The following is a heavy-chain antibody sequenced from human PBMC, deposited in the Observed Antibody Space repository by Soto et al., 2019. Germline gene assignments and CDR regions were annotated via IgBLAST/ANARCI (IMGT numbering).Heavy chain of an antibody. J-gene: IGHJ4*02. CDR3: ARDKYRSPTYFDY. V-gene: IGHV3-33*01. CDR1: GFTFSSYG. Sequence: GGSLRLSCAASGFTFSSYGMHWVRQAPGKGLEWVAVIWYDGSNKYYADSVKGRFTISRDNSKNTLYLQMNSLRAEDTAVYYCARDKYRSPTYFDYWGQGTMVTVTS. CDR2: IWYDGSNK. D-gene: IGHD6-6*01.